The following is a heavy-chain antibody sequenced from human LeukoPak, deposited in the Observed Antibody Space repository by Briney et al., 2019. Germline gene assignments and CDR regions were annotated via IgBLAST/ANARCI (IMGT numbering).Heavy chain of an antibody. CDR1: GFTFSSCA. D-gene: IGHD2-15*01. Sequence: GGSLRLSCAASGFTFSSCAMHWVRQAPGKGLEWVAVISYDGSNKYYADSVKGRFTISRDNSKNTLYLQMNSLRAEDTAVYYCARGRWPHFDYWGQGTLVTVSS. CDR3: ARGRWPHFDY. J-gene: IGHJ4*02. CDR2: ISYDGSNK. V-gene: IGHV3-30-3*01.